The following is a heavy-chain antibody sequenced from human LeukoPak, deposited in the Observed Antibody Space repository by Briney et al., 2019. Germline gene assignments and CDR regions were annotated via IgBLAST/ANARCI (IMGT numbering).Heavy chain of an antibody. D-gene: IGHD3-10*01. V-gene: IGHV4-61*02. CDR2: IYTSGST. CDR3: ARRFPRAMVRGVSHNWFDP. CDR1: GGSISSGSYY. J-gene: IGHJ5*02. Sequence: SETLSLTCTVSGGSISSGSYYWSWIRQPAGKGLEWIGRIYTSGSTNYNPSLKSRVTISVDTSKNQFSLKLSSVTAADTAVYYCARRFPRAMVRGVSHNWFDPWGQGTLVTVSS.